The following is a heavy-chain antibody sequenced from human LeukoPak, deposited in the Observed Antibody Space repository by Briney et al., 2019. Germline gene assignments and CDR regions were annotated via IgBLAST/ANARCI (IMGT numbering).Heavy chain of an antibody. CDR1: GGSISSYY. J-gene: IGHJ3*02. V-gene: IGHV4-59*08. CDR3: ARHRAYYDILTGYRSDAFDI. Sequence: KSSETLSLTCTVSGGSISSYYWSWIRQPPGKGLEWIGYIYYSGSTNYNPSLKSRVTISVDTSKNQFSLKLSSVTAADTAVYYCARHRAYYDILTGYRSDAFDIWGQGTMVTVSS. D-gene: IGHD3-9*01. CDR2: IYYSGST.